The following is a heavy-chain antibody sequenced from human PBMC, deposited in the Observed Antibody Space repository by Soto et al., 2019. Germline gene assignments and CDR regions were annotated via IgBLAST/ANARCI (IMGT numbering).Heavy chain of an antibody. J-gene: IGHJ4*02. D-gene: IGHD4-17*01. CDR2: IKSKADGGTT. V-gene: IGHV3-15*01. Sequence: EVQLVESGGDLVQPGGSLRLSCAASEFTFANAWISWVRQAPGKGLEWVGRIKSKADGGTTDYAAPVKGRFTISRDESQNTLYLQMNSLKTEDTAVYYCTSLYYGHWGQGTLVTVPS. CDR3: TSLYYGH. CDR1: EFTFANAW.